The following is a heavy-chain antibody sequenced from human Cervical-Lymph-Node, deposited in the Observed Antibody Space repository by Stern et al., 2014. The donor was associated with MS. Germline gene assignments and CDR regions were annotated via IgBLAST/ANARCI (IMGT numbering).Heavy chain of an antibody. D-gene: IGHD3-10*02. V-gene: IGHV5-51*03. CDR2: IYPYDSDT. CDR3: ARYVQGFDY. J-gene: IGHJ4*02. CDR1: GYSFTIYY. Sequence: EVQLVESGAEVKKPGESLKISCKLSGYSFTIYYIAWVRQMPGKGLEWMGVIYPYDSDTTYSPSFQGQVTISADKSITTAYLQWSSLRASDTAMYYCARYVQGFDYWGQGTLVTVSS.